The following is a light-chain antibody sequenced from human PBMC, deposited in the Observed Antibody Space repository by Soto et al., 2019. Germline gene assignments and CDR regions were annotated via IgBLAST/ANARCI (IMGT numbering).Light chain of an antibody. CDR2: ATS. CDR3: QQYGGWPLT. Sequence: EIVLTQSPATLSVSPGERATLSCRASQSVGNNFAWYQQKPGQAPRLLIFATSTRATGVPARFSGSGSGTEFTLTISCLQSEDFAVYYCQQYGGWPLTFGGGAKVEIE. V-gene: IGKV3-15*01. CDR1: QSVGNN. J-gene: IGKJ4*02.